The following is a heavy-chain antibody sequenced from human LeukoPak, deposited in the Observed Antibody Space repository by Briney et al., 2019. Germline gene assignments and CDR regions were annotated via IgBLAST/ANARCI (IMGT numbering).Heavy chain of an antibody. J-gene: IGHJ6*02. V-gene: IGHV1-8*01. CDR3: ARGGDVVVPAAMDYYYGMDV. Sequence: WASVKVSCKASGYTFTSYDINWVRQATGQGLEWMGWMNPNSGNIGYAQKFQGRVTMTRNTSISTAYMELSSLRSEDTAVYYCARGGDVVVPAAMDYYYGMDVWGQGTTVTVSS. CDR2: MNPNSGNI. D-gene: IGHD2-2*01. CDR1: GYTFTSYD.